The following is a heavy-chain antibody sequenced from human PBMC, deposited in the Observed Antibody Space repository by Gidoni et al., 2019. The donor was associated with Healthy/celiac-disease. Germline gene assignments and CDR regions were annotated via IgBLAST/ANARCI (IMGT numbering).Heavy chain of an antibody. CDR3: AKDIRQLAYSGSYYYYYGMDV. D-gene: IGHD6-6*01. CDR2: ISYDGSNK. V-gene: IGHV3-30*18. J-gene: IGHJ6*02. CDR1: GFTFSSYG. Sequence: QVQLVESGGGVVQPGRSLRLSCAASGFTFSSYGMHWVRQAPGKGLEWVAVISYDGSNKYYADSVKGRFTISRDNSKNTLYLQMNSLRAEDTAVYYCAKDIRQLAYSGSYYYYYGMDVWGQGTTVTVSS.